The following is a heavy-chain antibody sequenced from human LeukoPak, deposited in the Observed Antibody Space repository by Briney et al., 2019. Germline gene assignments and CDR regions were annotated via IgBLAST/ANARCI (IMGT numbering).Heavy chain of an antibody. CDR2: IHNSGTS. CDR1: DDSISDYY. Sequence: PSETLSLTCTVSDDSISDYYRGWIRQPPGKGLEWIGYIHNSGTSTYNLSLKSRVTISADTSKNQFSLKLNSMTTADTAVYYCARQSGVNWFDPWGQGTLVTVSS. J-gene: IGHJ5*02. CDR3: ARQSGVNWFDP. D-gene: IGHD3-10*01. V-gene: IGHV4-59*01.